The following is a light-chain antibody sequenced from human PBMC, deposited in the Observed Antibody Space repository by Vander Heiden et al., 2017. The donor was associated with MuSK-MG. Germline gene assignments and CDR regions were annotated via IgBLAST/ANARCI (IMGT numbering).Light chain of an antibody. V-gene: IGKV3-11*01. CDR1: QSVAGY. CDR2: DAS. CDR3: KQRINWPLT. J-gene: IGKJ4*01. Sequence: DIVLTQSPATLSLSPGERATLSCRASQSVAGYLAWYQQKPGQAPRLLIYDASNRATGISVRFSGSGSGTDFTLTISSLETEDFAVYYCKQRINWPLTFGGGTRVEIK.